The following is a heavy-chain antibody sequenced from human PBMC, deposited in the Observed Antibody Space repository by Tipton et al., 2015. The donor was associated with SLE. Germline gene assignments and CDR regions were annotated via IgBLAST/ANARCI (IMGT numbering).Heavy chain of an antibody. V-gene: IGHV4-61*08. Sequence: TLSLTCTVSGGSISSGGYYWSWIRQPPGKGLEWIGYIYYSGSTNYNPSLKSRVTISVDTSKNQFSLKLSSVTAADTAVYYCARDSLVYGYYYYGMDVWGQGTTVTVSS. J-gene: IGHJ6*02. CDR3: ARDSLVYGYYYYGMDV. CDR2: IYYSGST. D-gene: IGHD5/OR15-5a*01. CDR1: GGSISSGGYY.